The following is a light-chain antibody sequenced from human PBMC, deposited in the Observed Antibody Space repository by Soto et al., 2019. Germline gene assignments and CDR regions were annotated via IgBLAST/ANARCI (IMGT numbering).Light chain of an antibody. Sequence: QSALTQPASVSGSPGQSITISCTGTSSDVGSYNLVSWYQQHPGKAPQLMIYAGSKRPSGVSNRFSGSKSGNTASLTISGLQAEDEADYYCCSYAGSSTFAYVFGTGTKLTVL. CDR2: AGS. V-gene: IGLV2-23*03. J-gene: IGLJ1*01. CDR1: SSDVGSYNL. CDR3: CSYAGSSTFAYV.